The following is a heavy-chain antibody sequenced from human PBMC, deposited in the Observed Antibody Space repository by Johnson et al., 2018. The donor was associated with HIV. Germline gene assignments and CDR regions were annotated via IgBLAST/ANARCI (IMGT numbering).Heavy chain of an antibody. CDR2: LYSGGST. J-gene: IGHJ3*02. Sequence: QVQLVESGGGVVQPGTSLRLSCAASGLTFSHYPMHWVRQAPGKGLAWVSVLYSGGSTYYADSVKGRFTISRDNAKNSLYLQMNSLRAEDTALYYCAKERDLAAAGTDAFDIWGQGTMVTVSS. V-gene: IGHV3-NL1*01. CDR3: AKERDLAAAGTDAFDI. D-gene: IGHD6-13*01. CDR1: GLTFSHYP.